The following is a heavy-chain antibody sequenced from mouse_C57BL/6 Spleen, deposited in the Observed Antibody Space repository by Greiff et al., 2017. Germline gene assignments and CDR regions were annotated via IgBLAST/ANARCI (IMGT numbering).Heavy chain of an antibody. CDR3: ARGDYYSNYAYAMDY. D-gene: IGHD2-5*01. Sequence: VQLQQSGPELVKPGDSVKISCKASGYSFTGYFMNWVMQGHGKSLEWIGRINPYNGDTFYNQKFKGKATLTVDKSSSTAHMELRSLTSEDSAVYYCARGDYYSNYAYAMDYWGQGTSVTVSS. CDR1: GYSFTGYF. J-gene: IGHJ4*01. V-gene: IGHV1-20*01. CDR2: INPYNGDT.